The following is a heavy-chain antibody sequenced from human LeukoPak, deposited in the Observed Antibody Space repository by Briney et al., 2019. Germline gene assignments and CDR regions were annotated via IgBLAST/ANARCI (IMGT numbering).Heavy chain of an antibody. V-gene: IGHV3-23*01. J-gene: IGHJ4*02. Sequence: GGSLRLSCAASGFTFSSYAMSWVRQAPGKGLEWVSAISGSGGSTYYADSVKGRFTISRDNSKNTLYLQMNSLRAEDTAVYYRTRFVYGAAADETGGHWGQGTLVTVSS. CDR2: ISGSGGST. CDR3: TRFVYGAAADETGGH. D-gene: IGHD6-13*01. CDR1: GFTFSSYA.